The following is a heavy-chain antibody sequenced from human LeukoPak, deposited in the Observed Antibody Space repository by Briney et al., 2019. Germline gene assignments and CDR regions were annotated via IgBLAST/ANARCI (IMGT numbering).Heavy chain of an antibody. Sequence: PSETLSLTCTVSGGSISSSSYYWGWIRQPPEKGLEWIGSIYYSGSTNYNPSLKSRVTISADTSKNQFSLKLSSLTAADTAVYYCARRGYSSGFYYFDYWGQGTLVTVSS. V-gene: IGHV4-39*07. J-gene: IGHJ4*02. D-gene: IGHD6-19*01. CDR1: GGSISSSSYY. CDR3: ARRGYSSGFYYFDY. CDR2: IYYSGST.